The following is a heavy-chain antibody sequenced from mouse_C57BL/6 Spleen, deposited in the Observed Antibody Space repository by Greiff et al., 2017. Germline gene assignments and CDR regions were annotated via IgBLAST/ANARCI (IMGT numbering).Heavy chain of an antibody. CDR1: GFTFSSYG. D-gene: IGHD1-1*01. Sequence: EVKLMESGGDLVKPGGSLKLSCAASGFTFSSYGMSWVRQTPDKRLEWVATISSGGSYTYYPDSVKGRFTISRDNAKNTLYLQMSSLKSEDTAMYYCARHLITTVVEDAMDYWGQGTSVTVSS. V-gene: IGHV5-6*01. CDR2: ISSGGSYT. CDR3: ARHLITTVVEDAMDY. J-gene: IGHJ4*01.